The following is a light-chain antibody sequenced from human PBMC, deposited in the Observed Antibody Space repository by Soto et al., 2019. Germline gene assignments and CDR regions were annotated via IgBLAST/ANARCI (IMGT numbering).Light chain of an antibody. Sequence: QSALTQPPSASGSPGQSVTISCTGTSSDVGGYNYVSWYQQHPGKPPKLMIYEVNKRPSGVPDRVSGSKSGNTASLTVSGLQAEDEADYYCSSHSGSNLVVFGGGTKLTVL. CDR2: EVN. J-gene: IGLJ2*01. CDR1: SSDVGGYNY. CDR3: SSHSGSNLVV. V-gene: IGLV2-8*01.